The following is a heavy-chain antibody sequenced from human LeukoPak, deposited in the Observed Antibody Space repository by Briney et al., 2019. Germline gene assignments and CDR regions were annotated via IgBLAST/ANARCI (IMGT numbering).Heavy chain of an antibody. V-gene: IGHV5-51*01. CDR1: GDSFTSYW. CDR2: VYPGDSDT. CDR3: ASPQVYDSSGYYDY. D-gene: IGHD3-22*01. Sequence: GESLKISCKGSGDSFTSYWIGWVRQMPGKGLEWMGIVYPGDSDTKYSPSFQGQVTISADKSINTAYLQWSSLKASDTAMYYCASPQVYDSSGYYDYWGQGTPVTVSS. J-gene: IGHJ4*02.